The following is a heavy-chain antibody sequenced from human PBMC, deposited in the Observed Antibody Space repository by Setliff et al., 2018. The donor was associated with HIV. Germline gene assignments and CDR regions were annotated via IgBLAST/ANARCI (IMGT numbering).Heavy chain of an antibody. CDR2: IYASGGT. Sequence: GSLRLSCSASAFTFSDYEMNWVRQSPGKGLEWIGRIYASGGTYYKSSLKSRVTVSVDSSKNQFSLKLTSVTAADTAIYFCARGGGYFHDNNAFDIWGQGTVVTVSS. J-gene: IGHJ3*02. CDR3: ARGGGYFHDNNAFDI. CDR1: AFTFSDYE. D-gene: IGHD3-9*01. V-gene: IGHV4-4*08.